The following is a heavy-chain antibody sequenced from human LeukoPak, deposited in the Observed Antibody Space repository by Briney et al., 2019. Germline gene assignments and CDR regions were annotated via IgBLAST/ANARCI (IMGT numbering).Heavy chain of an antibody. CDR2: IYYSGST. Sequence: SETLSLTCTVSGGSISSYYWSWIRQPPGKGLEWIGYIYYSGSTNYSPSLKSRVTISVDTSKNQFSLKLSSVTAADTAVYYCARHLYSHDYDYWGQGTLVTVSS. D-gene: IGHD5-18*01. J-gene: IGHJ4*02. CDR3: ARHLYSHDYDY. CDR1: GGSISSYY. V-gene: IGHV4-59*08.